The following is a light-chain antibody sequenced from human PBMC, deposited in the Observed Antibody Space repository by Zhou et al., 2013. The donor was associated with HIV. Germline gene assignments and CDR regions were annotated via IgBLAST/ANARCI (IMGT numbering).Light chain of an antibody. V-gene: IGKV1-39*01. CDR1: QTINLF. Sequence: DIQMTQSPSSLSASVGDTVAITCRANQTINLFLNWYQHRPGQAPRVLIYAASSLKSGVPSRFRGGGSGTDFSLTIRSLQPEDSGIYYCQQTYKSPQTFGQGTKLDDQT. CDR3: QQTYKSPQT. CDR2: AAS. J-gene: IGKJ2*01.